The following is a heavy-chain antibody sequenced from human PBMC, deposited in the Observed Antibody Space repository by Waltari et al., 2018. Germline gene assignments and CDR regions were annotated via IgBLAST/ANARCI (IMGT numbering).Heavy chain of an antibody. CDR3: ARGESSSGWFDP. CDR1: GGTFSSYA. Sequence: QVQLVQSGAEVKKPGSSVKVSCKASGGTFSSYAISWVRQAPGQGLEWMGGIIPILGIANYEQKFQGRVTITADESTSTAYMELSSLRSEDTAVYYCARGESSSGWFDPWGQGTLVTVSS. CDR2: IIPILGIA. D-gene: IGHD6-19*01. J-gene: IGHJ5*02. V-gene: IGHV1-69*04.